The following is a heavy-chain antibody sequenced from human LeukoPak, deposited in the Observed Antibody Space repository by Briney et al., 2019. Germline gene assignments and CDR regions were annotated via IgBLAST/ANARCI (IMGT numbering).Heavy chain of an antibody. CDR3: TRGVGWLIDY. Sequence: SETLSLTSTVSGGSISSSSYYWGWIRQPPGKGLEWIGSIYYSGSTYYNPSLKSRVTISADTSKNHFSLKLNSVTTADTAVYYCTRGVGWLIDYWGQGILVTVSS. D-gene: IGHD3-16*01. J-gene: IGHJ4*02. CDR1: GGSISSSSYY. V-gene: IGHV4-39*07. CDR2: IYYSGST.